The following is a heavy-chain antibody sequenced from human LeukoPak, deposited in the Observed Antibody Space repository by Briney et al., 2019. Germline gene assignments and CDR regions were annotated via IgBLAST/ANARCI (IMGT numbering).Heavy chain of an antibody. V-gene: IGHV1-2*06. J-gene: IGHJ4*02. CDR2: INPNSGCT. CDR3: TRASCSSISCYLDY. Sequence: GASVKVSCKASGYTFTGYYMHWVRQAPGQGLEWMGRINPNSGCTNYAQKFQGRVTMTRDTSISTAYMELSRLRSDDTAVYYCTRASCSSISCYLDYWGQGTLVTVSS. D-gene: IGHD2-2*01. CDR1: GYTFTGYY.